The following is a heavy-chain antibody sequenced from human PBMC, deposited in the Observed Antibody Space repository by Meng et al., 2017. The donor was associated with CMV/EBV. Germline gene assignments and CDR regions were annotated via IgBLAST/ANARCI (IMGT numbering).Heavy chain of an antibody. V-gene: IGHV4-4*07. CDR2: IYTSGST. CDR1: GGSIRWYS. Sequence: QESGPGLGTPSETRSRTCTVSGGSIRWYSWSWIRQPAGKGLEWIVRIYTSGSTNYNPSLKSRVTMSVDTSKNQFSLKLSSVTAADTAVYYCARHGDTAMVVGIDYWGQGTLVTVSS. J-gene: IGHJ4*02. CDR3: ARHGDTAMVVGIDY. D-gene: IGHD5-18*01.